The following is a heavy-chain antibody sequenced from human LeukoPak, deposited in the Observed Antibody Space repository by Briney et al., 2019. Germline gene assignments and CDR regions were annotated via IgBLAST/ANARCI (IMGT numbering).Heavy chain of an antibody. CDR3: AKGYCGSTNCYGDY. J-gene: IGHJ4*02. CDR1: GFTFSTYA. D-gene: IGHD2-2*01. V-gene: IGHV3-23*01. CDR2: ISGSDGST. Sequence: PGGSLRLSCAASGFTFSTYAMSWVRRAPGKGLEWVSGISGSDGSTYYADSVKGRFTISRDNSKNTLYLQMNSPRAEDTAVYYCAKGYCGSTNCYGDYWGQGTLVTVSS.